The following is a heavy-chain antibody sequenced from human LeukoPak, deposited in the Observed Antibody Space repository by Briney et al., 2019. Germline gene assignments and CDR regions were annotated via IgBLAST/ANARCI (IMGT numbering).Heavy chain of an antibody. V-gene: IGHV3-30*04. Sequence: GGSLRLSCAASGFTFSSYAMHWVRQAPGKGLEWVAVISYDGSNKYYADSVKGRFTISRDNSKNTLYLQMNSLRAEDTAVYYCARDPSDYDSSGYYGAFDIWGQGTMVTVSS. CDR1: GFTFSSYA. J-gene: IGHJ3*02. CDR3: ARDPSDYDSSGYYGAFDI. D-gene: IGHD3-22*01. CDR2: ISYDGSNK.